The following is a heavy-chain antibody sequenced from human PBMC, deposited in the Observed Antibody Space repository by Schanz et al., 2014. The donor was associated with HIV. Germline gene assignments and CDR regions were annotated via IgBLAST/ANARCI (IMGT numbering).Heavy chain of an antibody. J-gene: IGHJ4*02. CDR3: ARRSSDGGYYDN. CDR1: GFTFNDYY. V-gene: IGHV3-33*08. D-gene: IGHD2-15*01. Sequence: QVQLVESGGGLVKPGGSLRLSCAASGFTFNDYYMTWIRQAPGKGLEWVAVIWYDGSNKYYGDSVKGRFTISRDNSKNTLHLQMNSLRDEDTAVYYCARRSSDGGYYDNWGQGTLVTVSS. CDR2: IWYDGSNK.